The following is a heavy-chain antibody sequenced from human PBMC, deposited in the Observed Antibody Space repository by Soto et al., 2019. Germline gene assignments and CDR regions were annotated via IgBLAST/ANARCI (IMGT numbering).Heavy chain of an antibody. D-gene: IGHD3-3*01. CDR2: IKQDGSEK. V-gene: IGHV3-7*01. Sequence: EVQLVESGGGLVQPGGSLRLSCAASGFTFSSYWMSWVRQAPGKGLEWVANIKQDGSEKYYVDSVKGRFTISRDNAKNSLYLQMNSLRAEDTAVYYCARDLRGSNYYDFWSGYFPYWGQGTLVTVSS. CDR1: GFTFSSYW. CDR3: ARDLRGSNYYDFWSGYFPY. J-gene: IGHJ4*02.